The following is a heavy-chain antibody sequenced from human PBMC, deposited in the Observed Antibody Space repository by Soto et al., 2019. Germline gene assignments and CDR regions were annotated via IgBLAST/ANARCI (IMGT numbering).Heavy chain of an antibody. Sequence: SETLSLTCAVYGGSFSGYYWSWIRQPPGKGLEWIGEINHSGSTNYNPSLKSRVTISVDTSKNQFSLKLSSVTAADTAVYYCARGRITMVRGVIISRNYYYYGMDVWGQGTTVTV. CDR2: INHSGST. CDR3: ARGRITMVRGVIISRNYYYYGMDV. CDR1: GGSFSGYY. J-gene: IGHJ6*02. V-gene: IGHV4-34*01. D-gene: IGHD3-10*01.